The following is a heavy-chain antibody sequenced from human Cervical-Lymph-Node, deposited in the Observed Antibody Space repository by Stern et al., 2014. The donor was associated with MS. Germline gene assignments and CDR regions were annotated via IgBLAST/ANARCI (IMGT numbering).Heavy chain of an antibody. CDR2: IIPIFGTA. CDR1: GGTFNTNV. CDR3: ARAAYSTSSYNY. Sequence: VQLVESGAEVKKPGSSVKVSCKASGGTFNTNVISWVRQAPGQGLEWMGGIIPIFGTALYAQKFQGRVTITANESKRAVSMELSSLRSEDTAVYYCARAAYSTSSYNYWGQGTLVIVSS. J-gene: IGHJ4*02. D-gene: IGHD6-6*01. V-gene: IGHV1-69*01.